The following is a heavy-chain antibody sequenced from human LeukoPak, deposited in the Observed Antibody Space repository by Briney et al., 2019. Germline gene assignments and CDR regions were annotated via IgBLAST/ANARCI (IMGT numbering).Heavy chain of an antibody. Sequence: ASVKVSCTASGYTFTSYGISWVRQAPGQGLEWMGWNSAYNGNTNYAQKLQGRVTMTTDTSASTAYMELRSLRSDGTAVYYCARDSITIFGVDHYGMDVWGQGTTVTVSS. CDR1: GYTFTSYG. J-gene: IGHJ6*02. V-gene: IGHV1-18*01. CDR3: ARDSITIFGVDHYGMDV. CDR2: NSAYNGNT. D-gene: IGHD3-3*01.